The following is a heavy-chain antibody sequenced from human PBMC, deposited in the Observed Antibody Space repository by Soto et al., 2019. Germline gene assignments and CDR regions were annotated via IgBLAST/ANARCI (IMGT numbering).Heavy chain of an antibody. V-gene: IGHV2-5*02. CDR2: LYWDETR. D-gene: IGHD1-1*01. J-gene: IGHJ6*04. Sequence: QITLKESSPTLVKPTQTLTLTCSFSGFSLYSGGVGVGWIRQPPGKALEWLALLYWDETRRFNPSLKNTLATAKDTSENLVVLTMTDMGPVDTGTYFCAHYTTNTYFDVWGKGTTVTVSS. CDR3: AHYTTNTYFDV. CDR1: GFSLYSGGVG.